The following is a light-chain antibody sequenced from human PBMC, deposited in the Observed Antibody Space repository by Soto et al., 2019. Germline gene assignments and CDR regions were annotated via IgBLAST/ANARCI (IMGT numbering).Light chain of an antibody. CDR3: QQHHNYPRT. Sequence: DILLTQSPSSLSASVGDRVTITCRASQGIYDSLAWYQQKPGRAPNLLIYAVSRSQSGVPSRFSGSGSETEFTLTINNLHPEDFAVYYCQQHHNYPRTFGQGTKVEVK. CDR1: QGIYDS. CDR2: AVS. J-gene: IGKJ1*01. V-gene: IGKV1-9*01.